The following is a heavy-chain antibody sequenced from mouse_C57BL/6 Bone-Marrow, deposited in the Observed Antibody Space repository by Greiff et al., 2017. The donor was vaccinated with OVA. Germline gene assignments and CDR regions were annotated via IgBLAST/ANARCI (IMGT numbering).Heavy chain of an antibody. J-gene: IGHJ3*01. V-gene: IGHV1-64*01. CDR2: IHPNSGST. Sequence: VKLQQPGAELVKPGASVKLSCKASGYTFTSYWMHWVKQRPGQGLEWIGMIHPNSGSTNYNEKFKSKATLTVDKSSSTAYMQLSSLTSEDSSFYYCARALLGTWFAYWGQGTLVTVSA. D-gene: IGHD3-3*01. CDR3: ARALLGTWFAY. CDR1: GYTFTSYW.